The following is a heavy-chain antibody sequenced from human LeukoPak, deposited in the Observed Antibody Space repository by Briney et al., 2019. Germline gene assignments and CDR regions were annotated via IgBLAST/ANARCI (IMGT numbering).Heavy chain of an antibody. V-gene: IGHV4-61*02. D-gene: IGHD2-2*01. CDR1: GGSINGGNYY. CDR3: ARVSYQEGVDY. CDR2: IYPSGST. Sequence: SQTLSLTCTVSGGSINGGNYYWTWIRQPAGKGLEWIGRIYPSGSTNYNPSLTSRVTISVDTSKNQFSLKLSFVTAADTAVYYCARVSYQEGVDYWGQGTLVTVSS. J-gene: IGHJ4*02.